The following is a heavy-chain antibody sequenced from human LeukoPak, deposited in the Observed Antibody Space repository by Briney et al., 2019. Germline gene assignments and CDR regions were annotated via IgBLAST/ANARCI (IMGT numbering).Heavy chain of an antibody. CDR2: INHSGST. Sequence: KSSETLSLTCAVYGGSFSGYYWSWIRQPPGKGLEWIGEINHSGSTNYNPSLKSRVTISVDTSKNQFSLKLSSVTAADTAVYYCASTGGYCSSTSCSHFDYWGQGTLVTVPS. CDR1: GGSFSGYY. CDR3: ASTGGYCSSTSCSHFDY. V-gene: IGHV4-34*01. J-gene: IGHJ4*02. D-gene: IGHD2-2*01.